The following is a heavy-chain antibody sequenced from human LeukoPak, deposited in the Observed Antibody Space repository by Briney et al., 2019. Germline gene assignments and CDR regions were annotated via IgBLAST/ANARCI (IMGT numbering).Heavy chain of an antibody. CDR2: ISSSSSYI. CDR3: ARDDSSSWSYFDY. D-gene: IGHD6-13*01. J-gene: IGHJ4*02. Sequence: GGSLRLSCAASGFTFSSYSMNWVRQAPGKGLEWVSSISSSSSYIYYADSVKGRFTISRDNAKNSLYLQMNSLRAEDMAVYYCARDDSSSWSYFDYWGQGTLVTVSS. CDR1: GFTFSSYS. V-gene: IGHV3-21*01.